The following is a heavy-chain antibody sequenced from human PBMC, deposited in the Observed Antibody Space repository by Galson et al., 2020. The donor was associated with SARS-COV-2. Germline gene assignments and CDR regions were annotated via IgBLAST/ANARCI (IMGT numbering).Heavy chain of an antibody. D-gene: IGHD1-26*01. CDR2: LSSDRSSK. V-gene: IGHV3-21*03. J-gene: IGHJ4*02. CDR3: AREGGGSDY. CDR1: GFTFSNYT. Sequence: GGSLRLSCTASGFTFSNYTMTWVRQAPGKGLEWVSSLSSDRSSKYYADSVKGRFTISRDNAKNSLSLQMNSLSADDTAVYYCAREGGGSDYWGQGTLGNVSP.